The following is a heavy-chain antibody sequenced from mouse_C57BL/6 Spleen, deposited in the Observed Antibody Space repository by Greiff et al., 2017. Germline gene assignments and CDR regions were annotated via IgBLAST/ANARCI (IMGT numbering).Heavy chain of an antibody. CDR2: IDPSDSYT. J-gene: IGHJ1*03. V-gene: IGHV1-59*01. CDR1: GYTFTSYW. D-gene: IGHD3-3*01. CDR3: ARRGRPHWYFDV. Sequence: QVHVKQPGAELVRPGTSVKLSCKASGYTFTSYWMHWVKQRPGQGLEWIGVIDPSDSYTNYNQKFKGKATLTVDTSSSTAYMQLSSLTSEDSAVYYCARRGRPHWYFDVWGTGTTVTVSS.